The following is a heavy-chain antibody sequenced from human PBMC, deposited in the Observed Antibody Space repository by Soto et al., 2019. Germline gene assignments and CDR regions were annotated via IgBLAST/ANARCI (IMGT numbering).Heavy chain of an antibody. Sequence: SVKVSCKASGGTFSSYAFSWVRQAPGLGLEWMGGIIRIFHTATYAQKFQGRVTITADESTSTAYMELISLTSDDTAVYYCVHRRDGYNSAFFDYWGQGTLVTVSS. CDR1: GGTFSSYA. D-gene: IGHD5-12*01. J-gene: IGHJ4*02. CDR2: IIRIFHTA. CDR3: VHRRDGYNSAFFDY. V-gene: IGHV1-69*13.